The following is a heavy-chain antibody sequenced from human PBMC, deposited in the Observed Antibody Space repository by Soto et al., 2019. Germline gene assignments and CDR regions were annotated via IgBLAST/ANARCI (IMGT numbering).Heavy chain of an antibody. CDR3: AKDNVLRYFDWLLSLDY. Sequence: LRLSCAASGFTFSSYGMHWVRQAPGKGLEWVTVISYDGSNKYYADSVKGRFTISRDNSKNTLYLQMNSLRAEDTAVYYCAKDNVLRYFDWLLSLDYWGQGTLVTVSS. V-gene: IGHV3-30*18. D-gene: IGHD3-9*01. CDR2: ISYDGSNK. CDR1: GFTFSSYG. J-gene: IGHJ4*02.